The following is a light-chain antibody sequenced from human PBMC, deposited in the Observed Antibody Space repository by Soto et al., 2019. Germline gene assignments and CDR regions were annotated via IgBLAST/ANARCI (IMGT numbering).Light chain of an antibody. J-gene: IGLJ2*01. Sequence: QSVLTQPRSVSGSPGQSVTISCTGTSSDVGGYNYVSWYQQHPGQAPKLMIYDVTKRPSGVPERFSGSKSGNTASLSISGLQAEDEADYYCCSYGGGYTPLLFGGGTKLTVL. CDR2: DVT. V-gene: IGLV2-11*01. CDR3: CSYGGGYTPLL. CDR1: SSDVGGYNY.